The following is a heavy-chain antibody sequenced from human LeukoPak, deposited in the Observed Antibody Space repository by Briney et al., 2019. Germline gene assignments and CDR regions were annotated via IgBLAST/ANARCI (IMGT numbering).Heavy chain of an antibody. V-gene: IGHV3-66*01. Sequence: PGGSLRLSRAASGFTVSSNYMNWVRQAPGKGLEWVSVIYSGGTTYYGDFAKGRFIISRDISKNTLYLEMNRLRVEDSAVYYCAREASNFLGGENYFDSWGQGTLVTVS. D-gene: IGHD4-11*01. CDR3: AREASNFLGGENYFDS. CDR1: GFTVSSNY. CDR2: IYSGGTT. J-gene: IGHJ4*02.